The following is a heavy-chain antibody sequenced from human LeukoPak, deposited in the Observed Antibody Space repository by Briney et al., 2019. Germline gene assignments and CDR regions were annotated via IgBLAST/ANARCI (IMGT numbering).Heavy chain of an antibody. J-gene: IGHJ4*02. Sequence: PSETLSLTCAVYGGSFSGYYWSWTRQPPGKGLEWIGEINHSGSTNYNPSLKSRVTISVDTSKNQFSLKLSFVTAADTAVYYCARHLDFWSGYSVDYWGQGTLVTVSS. CDR3: ARHLDFWSGYSVDY. D-gene: IGHD3-3*01. V-gene: IGHV4-34*01. CDR2: INHSGST. CDR1: GGSFSGYY.